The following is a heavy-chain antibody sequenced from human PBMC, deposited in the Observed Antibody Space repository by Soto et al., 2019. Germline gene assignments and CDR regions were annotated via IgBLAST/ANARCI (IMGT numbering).Heavy chain of an antibody. CDR3: SKSAPMDAGDKHYYDF. Sequence: SVKVSCKASGGTFSTFGISWVRQAPGQGLEWMGGIIPFFGTARYSQKFEDRLTITADESTNTVYMDLISLTSEDTAIYYCSKSAPMDAGDKHYYDFWGQGALVTVSS. D-gene: IGHD4-17*01. CDR1: GGTFSTFG. V-gene: IGHV1-69*13. CDR2: IIPFFGTA. J-gene: IGHJ4*02.